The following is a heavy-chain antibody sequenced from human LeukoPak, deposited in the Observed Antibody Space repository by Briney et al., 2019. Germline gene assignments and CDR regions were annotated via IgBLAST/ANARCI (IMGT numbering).Heavy chain of an antibody. Sequence: PSETLSLTCAVYGGSFNGYYWSWIRQPPGKGLEWIGEINHSGSTNYNPSLKSRVTISVDTSKNQFSLKLSSVTAADTAVYYCARGPYGSGSYYGYWGQGTLVTVSS. CDR2: INHSGST. J-gene: IGHJ4*02. V-gene: IGHV4-34*01. D-gene: IGHD3-10*01. CDR3: ARGPYGSGSYYGY. CDR1: GGSFNGYY.